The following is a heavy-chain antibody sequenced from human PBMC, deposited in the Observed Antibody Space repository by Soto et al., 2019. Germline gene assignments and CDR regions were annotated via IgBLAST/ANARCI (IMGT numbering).Heavy chain of an antibody. V-gene: IGHV3-30-3*01. CDR3: ARDGGDYVGIDY. CDR2: ISYDGSNK. J-gene: IGHJ4*02. CDR1: GFTFSSYA. D-gene: IGHD4-17*01. Sequence: QVQLVESGGGVGQPGRSLRLSCAASGFTFSSYAMHWVRQAPGKGLEWVAVISYDGSNKYYADSVKGRFTISRDNSKNTLYLQMNSLRAEDTAVYYCARDGGDYVGIDYWGQGTLVTVSS.